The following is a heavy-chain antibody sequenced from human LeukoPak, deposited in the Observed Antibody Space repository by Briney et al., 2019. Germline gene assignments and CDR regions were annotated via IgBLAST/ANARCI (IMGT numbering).Heavy chain of an antibody. CDR1: GGSFSGYY. D-gene: IGHD4-17*01. J-gene: IGHJ4*02. CDR3: ARSRPLGGDNERSLFDY. CDR2: INHSGST. Sequence: KPSETLSLTCAVYGGSFSGYYWSWIRQPPGKGLEWIGEINHSGSTNYNPSLKSRVTISVDTSKNQFSLKLSSVTAADTAVYYCARSRPLGGDNERSLFDYWGQGTLVTVSS. V-gene: IGHV4-34*01.